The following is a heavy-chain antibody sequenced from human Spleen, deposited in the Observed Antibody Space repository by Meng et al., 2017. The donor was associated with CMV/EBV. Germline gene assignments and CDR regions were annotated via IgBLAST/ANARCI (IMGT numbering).Heavy chain of an antibody. CDR2: IYYSGST. Sequence: SETLSLTCTVSGGSISSYYWSWIRQPPGKGLEWIGYIYYSGSTNYNPSLKSRVTISVDTSKNQFSLKLSCVTAADTAVYYCASTNDSSGYPDYNYGMDVWGQGTTVTVSS. CDR1: GGSISSYY. CDR3: ASTNDSSGYPDYNYGMDV. J-gene: IGHJ6*02. V-gene: IGHV4-59*12. D-gene: IGHD3-22*01.